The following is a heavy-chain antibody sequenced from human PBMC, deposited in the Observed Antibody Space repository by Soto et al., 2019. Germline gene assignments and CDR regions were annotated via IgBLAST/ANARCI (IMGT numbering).Heavy chain of an antibody. V-gene: IGHV1-18*01. J-gene: IGHJ4*02. CDR3: ARGRYGDY. CDR2: ISAHNDNT. D-gene: IGHD1-1*01. CDR1: GYPCTSYG. Sequence: QVHLVQCGAEVKKPGASVKVSCKCSGYPCTSYGITWVRQAPGQGLEWMGWISAHNDNTDYAQKLQGRVTVTRDTSTSTAYMELRSLRSDDTAVYYCARGRYGDYWGQGALVTVSS.